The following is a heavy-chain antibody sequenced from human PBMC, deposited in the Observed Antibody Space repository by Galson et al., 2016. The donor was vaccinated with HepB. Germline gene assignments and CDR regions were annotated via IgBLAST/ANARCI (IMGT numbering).Heavy chain of an antibody. CDR2: IYYSGST. CDR1: GASISSGGYY. D-gene: IGHD3-9*01. J-gene: IGHJ4*02. Sequence: TLSLTCTVSGASISSGGYYWGWIRQHPGKGLEWIGYIYYSGSTLYNPSLPSRLIISVDTSKNQFPLKLSSVPAADTAIYSCARTPYDILTGYYPSYYFDYWGQGTLVTVSS. V-gene: IGHV4-31*03. CDR3: ARTPYDILTGYYPSYYFDY.